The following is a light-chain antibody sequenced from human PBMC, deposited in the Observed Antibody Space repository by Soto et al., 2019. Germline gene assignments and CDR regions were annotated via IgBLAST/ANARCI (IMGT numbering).Light chain of an antibody. CDR2: KAS. CDR1: QSISTW. Sequence: DIQMTQSPSTLSASVGDRVTITCRASQSISTWLAWYQQKPGKAPKLLIYKASNLEGGVPSRFRGRGSGTEFTSTINSLQPDGFAAYYCQEYNTYPLSFGEGTTVEIK. CDR3: QEYNTYPLS. V-gene: IGKV1-5*03. J-gene: IGKJ4*01.